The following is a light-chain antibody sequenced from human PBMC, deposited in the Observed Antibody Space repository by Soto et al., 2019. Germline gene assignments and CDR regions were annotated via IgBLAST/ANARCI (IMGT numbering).Light chain of an antibody. V-gene: IGLV4-69*01. CDR2: LNSDGSH. CDR3: QTWGTDIVV. J-gene: IGLJ2*01. CDR1: SGHSSYA. Sequence: QPVLTQSPSASASLRASVKLTCTLSSGHSSYAIAWHQQQPEKGPRYLMKLNSDGSHSKGDGIPDRFSGSSSGAERYLTISSLQSEDEADYYCQTWGTDIVVFGGGTKLTVL.